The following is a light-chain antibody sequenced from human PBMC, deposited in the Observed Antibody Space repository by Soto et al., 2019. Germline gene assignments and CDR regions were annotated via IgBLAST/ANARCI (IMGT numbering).Light chain of an antibody. J-gene: IGKJ1*01. Sequence: DIPMTQSPSSLSASVGDRVTITCRASQSISSYLNWYKQKPGKAPKLLIYAASSLQSGVPSRFSGSGSGTDFTLTISSLQPEDFATYYCQQSYSTLWTFGQGTKVDIK. CDR3: QQSYSTLWT. V-gene: IGKV1-39*01. CDR2: AAS. CDR1: QSISSY.